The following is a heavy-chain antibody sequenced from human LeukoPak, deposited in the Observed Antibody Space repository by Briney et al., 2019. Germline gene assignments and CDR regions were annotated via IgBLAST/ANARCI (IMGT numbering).Heavy chain of an antibody. CDR1: GYTFTSYG. CDR2: ISAYNGNT. D-gene: IGHD6-13*01. V-gene: IGHV1-18*01. J-gene: IGHJ4*02. Sequence: GASVKVSCKASGYTFTSYGISWVRQAPGQGLEWMGWISAYNGNTNYAQKLQGRVTMTTDTSTSTDYMELRSLRSDDTAVYYCARLQLVRCYFDYWGQGTLVTVSS. CDR3: ARLQLVRCYFDY.